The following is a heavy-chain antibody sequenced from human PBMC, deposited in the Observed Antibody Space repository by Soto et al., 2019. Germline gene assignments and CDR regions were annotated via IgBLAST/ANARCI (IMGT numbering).Heavy chain of an antibody. D-gene: IGHD2-15*01. CDR2: ISGKNGNT. CDR1: GYTFISNG. CDR3: ARVSSSIVVVPDYGMDV. V-gene: IGHV1-18*04. J-gene: IGHJ6*02. Sequence: QVQLVQSGVEVKKPGASVKVSCKASGYTFISNGISWVRQAPGQGLEWMGWISGKNGNTNYAQKLQGRVTLTTDTSTSTAYMELRILRSDDTAVYYCARVSSSIVVVPDYGMDVWGQGTTVTVSS.